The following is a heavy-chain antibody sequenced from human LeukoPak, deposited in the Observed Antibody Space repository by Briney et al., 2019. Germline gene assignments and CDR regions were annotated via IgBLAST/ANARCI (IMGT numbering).Heavy chain of an antibody. CDR3: ARDRITMVRGVGSNDAFDI. Sequence: SETLSLTCTVSGGSISSYYWSWIRQPPGKGLEWIGYIYYSGSTNYNPSLKSRVTISVDTSKNQFSLKLSSVTAADTAVYYCARDRITMVRGVGSNDAFDIWGQGTMVTVSS. CDR2: IYYSGST. CDR1: GGSISSYY. J-gene: IGHJ3*02. V-gene: IGHV4-59*01. D-gene: IGHD3-10*01.